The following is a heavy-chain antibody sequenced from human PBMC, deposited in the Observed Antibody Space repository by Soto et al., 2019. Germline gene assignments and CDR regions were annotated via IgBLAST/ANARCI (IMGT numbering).Heavy chain of an antibody. V-gene: IGHV3-33*01. Sequence: GGSLRLSCAVSGLIRRTDAMHWVRQAPGKGLEWVAVIWSDGSEKYYADSVKGRFTISRDNSNNMLFLQMSGLRVEDTAVYFCAREAIAAAGPLDHWGPGTLVTVPS. CDR2: IWSDGSEK. CDR3: AREAIAAAGPLDH. D-gene: IGHD6-13*01. J-gene: IGHJ4*02. CDR1: GLIRRTDA.